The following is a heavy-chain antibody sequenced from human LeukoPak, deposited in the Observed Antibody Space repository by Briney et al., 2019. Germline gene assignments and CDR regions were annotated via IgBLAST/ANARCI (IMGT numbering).Heavy chain of an antibody. Sequence: SETLSLTCTVSGGSISNYYWSWIRQPPGKGLEWIGNIYYTGSTNCNPSLKSRVTISVDTSKNQFSLKLSSVTAADTAVYYCARVHYYGSGNLDYWGQGTLVTVSS. V-gene: IGHV4-59*12. CDR2: IYYTGST. CDR3: ARVHYYGSGNLDY. J-gene: IGHJ4*02. D-gene: IGHD3-10*01. CDR1: GGSISNYY.